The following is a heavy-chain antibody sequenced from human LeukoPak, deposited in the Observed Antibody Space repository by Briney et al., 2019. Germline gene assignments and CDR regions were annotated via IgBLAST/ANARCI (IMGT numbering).Heavy chain of an antibody. J-gene: IGHJ4*02. CDR2: ISGSGGST. Sequence: GGSLRLSCAASGFTFSSYAMSWVRQAPGKGLEWVSAISGSGGSTYYADSVKGRFTISRDNSKNTLYLQMNSLRAEDTAVYYCARGSGEYYDFWSGGGDYWGQGTLVTVSS. CDR1: GFTFSSYA. D-gene: IGHD3-3*01. CDR3: ARGSGEYYDFWSGGGDY. V-gene: IGHV3-23*01.